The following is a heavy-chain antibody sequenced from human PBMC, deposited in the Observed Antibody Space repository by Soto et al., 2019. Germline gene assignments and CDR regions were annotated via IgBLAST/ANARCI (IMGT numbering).Heavy chain of an antibody. D-gene: IGHD6-19*01. CDR3: ARGSVAARYNWLDP. J-gene: IGHJ5*02. CDR2: IYYGGST. V-gene: IGHV4-61*08. CDR1: GGSINSGDYY. Sequence: PSETLSLTCTVSGGSINSGDYYWSWIRQPPGKGLEWIGYIYYGGSTNSDPSLKSRVTMSVDTSKNQLSLKVSSVTAADTAVYYCARGSVAARYNWLDPWGQGTLVTVSS.